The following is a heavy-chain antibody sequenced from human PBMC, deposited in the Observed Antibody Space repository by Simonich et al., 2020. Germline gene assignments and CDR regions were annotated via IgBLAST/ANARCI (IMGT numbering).Heavy chain of an antibody. CDR2: INPNSGGT. J-gene: IGHJ3*02. Sequence: QVQLVQSGAEVKKPGASVKVSCKASGYTFTGYSMHWVRQAPGQGLGWMGWINPNSGGTNDAQKFKGRVTMTRDTSISTAYMERSRLRSDDTAVYYCARVRFEAFDIWGQGTMVTVSS. CDR1: GYTFTGYS. CDR3: ARVRFEAFDI. V-gene: IGHV1-2*02.